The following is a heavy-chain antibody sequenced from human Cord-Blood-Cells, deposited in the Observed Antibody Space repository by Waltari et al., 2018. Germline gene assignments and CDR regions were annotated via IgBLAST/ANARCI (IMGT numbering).Heavy chain of an antibody. CDR2: INQSGST. Sequence: QVQLQQWGAGLLKPSETLSLTCAVYGGSFSGYYWSWIRQPPGKGVAWIGEINQSGSTNYNPSLKSRVTISVDTSKNQFSLKLSSVTAADTAVYYCARFRLRFLEWLLSAFDIWGQGTMVTVSS. CDR3: ARFRLRFLEWLLSAFDI. D-gene: IGHD3-3*01. CDR1: GGSFSGYY. J-gene: IGHJ3*02. V-gene: IGHV4-34*01.